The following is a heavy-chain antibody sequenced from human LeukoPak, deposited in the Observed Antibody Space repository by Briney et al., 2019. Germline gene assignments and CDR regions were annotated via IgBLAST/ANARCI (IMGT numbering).Heavy chain of an antibody. V-gene: IGHV3-7*01. Sequence: GGSLRLSCTASGFTFSNYWMSFVRQAPGKGLEWVANIKEDGSERYYVDSVKGRFTISRDNGKNSLFLQMNSLRDEDTAVYHCARERRITVARGFSLSVSQPSSLYHHYMDVWGKGTTVTISS. CDR2: IKEDGSER. D-gene: IGHD3-10*01. J-gene: IGHJ6*03. CDR3: ARERRITVARGFSLSVSQPSSLYHHYMDV. CDR1: GFTFSNYW.